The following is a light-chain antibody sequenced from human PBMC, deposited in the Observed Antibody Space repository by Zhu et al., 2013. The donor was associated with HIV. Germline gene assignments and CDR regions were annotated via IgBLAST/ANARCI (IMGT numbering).Light chain of an antibody. J-gene: IGLJ2*01. CDR1: SLRGSF. Sequence: SSDLTQDPTVSVALGQTVRITCQGDSLRGSFASWYQQLPGTAPKLLIYSNNQRPSGVPDRFSGSKSGNTASLTVSGLQAEDEADYYCSSYAGSDNLVFGGGTKLTVL. CDR3: SSYAGSDNLV. V-gene: IGLV3-19*01. CDR2: SNN.